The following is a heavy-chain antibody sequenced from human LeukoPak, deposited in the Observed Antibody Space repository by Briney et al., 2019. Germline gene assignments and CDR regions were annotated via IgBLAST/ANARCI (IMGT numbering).Heavy chain of an antibody. J-gene: IGHJ4*02. CDR2: ISSSSSTI. CDR1: GFTFSSYG. CDR3: ARGARYFDY. Sequence: GGSLRLSCAASGFTFSSYGINCVLQAPGKGLEWVSYISSSSSTIYYADSVKGRFTISRDNAKNSLYLQMNSLRAADTAVYYCARGARYFDYWGQGTLVTVSS. V-gene: IGHV3-48*01.